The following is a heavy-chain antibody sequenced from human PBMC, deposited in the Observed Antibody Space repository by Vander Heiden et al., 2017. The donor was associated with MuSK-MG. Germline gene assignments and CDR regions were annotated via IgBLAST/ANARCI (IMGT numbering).Heavy chain of an antibody. V-gene: IGHV4-59*01. CDR3: ARGTASGYSSGWYSVDAFDI. J-gene: IGHJ3*02. D-gene: IGHD6-19*01. CDR1: GGSISSYY. CDR2: IYYSGST. Sequence: QVQLQESGPGLVKPSETLSLTCTVSGGSISSYYWGWIQQPPGKGLEWIGYIYYSGSTNYNPSLKSRVTISVDTSKNQFSLKLSSVTAADTAVYYCARGTASGYSSGWYSVDAFDIWGQGTMVTVSS.